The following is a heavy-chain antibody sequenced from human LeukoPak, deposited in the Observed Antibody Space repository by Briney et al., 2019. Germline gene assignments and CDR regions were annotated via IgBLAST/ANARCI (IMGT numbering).Heavy chain of an antibody. D-gene: IGHD2-21*02. V-gene: IGHV3-23*01. CDR3: AKGKVTAFLDWFDP. J-gene: IGHJ5*02. Sequence: GGSLRLSCAASGFTFSTYAVSWVRQAPGKGLEWVSAISATGGTTYYADSVKGRFTISRDNSKNTLYLQLNSLRAEDTAIYYCAKGKVTAFLDWFDPWGQGTPVTVSS. CDR2: ISATGGTT. CDR1: GFTFSTYA.